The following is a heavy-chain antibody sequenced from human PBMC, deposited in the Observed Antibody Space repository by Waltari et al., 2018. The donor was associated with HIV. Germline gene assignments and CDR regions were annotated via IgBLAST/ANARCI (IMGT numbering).Heavy chain of an antibody. V-gene: IGHV4-39*01. J-gene: IGHJ3*02. CDR2: MYYSGSN. CDR1: GASISSSSYY. D-gene: IGHD2-8*01. Sequence: QLQLQESGPGLVKPSETLSLTCTVSGASISSSSYYWGWIRQPPGKGLEWIGSMYYSGSNYYNPSLKSLVSISVATSKNQFSRKLSSVTAADTAVYYCARHRGESVSDAFDMWGQGTMVTVSS. CDR3: ARHRGESVSDAFDM.